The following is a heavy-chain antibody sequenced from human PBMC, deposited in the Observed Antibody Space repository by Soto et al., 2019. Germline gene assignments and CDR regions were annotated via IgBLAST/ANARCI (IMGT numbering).Heavy chain of an antibody. Sequence: SETLSLTCAVYGGSFSGYYLSWIRQPPGKGLEWIGEINHSGSTNYNPSLKSRVTISVDTSKNQFSLKLSSVTAADTAVYYCARVPDRWGQGTLVTVS. J-gene: IGHJ5*02. V-gene: IGHV4-34*01. CDR3: ARVPDR. D-gene: IGHD2-2*01. CDR1: GGSFSGYY. CDR2: INHSGST.